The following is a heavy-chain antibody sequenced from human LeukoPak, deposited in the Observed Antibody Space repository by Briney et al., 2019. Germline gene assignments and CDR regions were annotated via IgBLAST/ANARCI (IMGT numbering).Heavy chain of an antibody. Sequence: SETLSLTCAVPGGSISSSSYYWGWIRQPPGKGLEWIGNIYYSGSTYYNPSLRSRVTISVDTSKNQFSLKLNSVTAADTAVYYCARQGGSYYTPFDSWGQGTLVTVSS. V-gene: IGHV4-39*01. CDR1: GGSISSSSYY. D-gene: IGHD1-26*01. J-gene: IGHJ4*02. CDR3: ARQGGSYYTPFDS. CDR2: IYYSGST.